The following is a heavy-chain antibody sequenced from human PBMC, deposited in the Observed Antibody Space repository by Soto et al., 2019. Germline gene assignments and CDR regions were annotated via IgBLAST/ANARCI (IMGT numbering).Heavy chain of an antibody. V-gene: IGHV1-2*04. D-gene: IGHD3-22*01. Sequence: QVQLVQSGAEVKKPGASVKVSCKASGYTFTGYYIHWVRQAPGQGLEWMGWINPNSGRTNYAQKFQGWVTMTRDTSINTAYMELSGPRSDDTAVYYCARAADSSGYYYYFDYWGQGTLVTVSS. J-gene: IGHJ4*02. CDR3: ARAADSSGYYYYFDY. CDR1: GYTFTGYY. CDR2: INPNSGRT.